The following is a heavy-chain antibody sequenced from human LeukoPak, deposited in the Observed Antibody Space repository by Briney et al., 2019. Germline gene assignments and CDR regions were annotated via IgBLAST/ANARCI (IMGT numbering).Heavy chain of an antibody. D-gene: IGHD1-1*01. V-gene: IGHV4-59*01. CDR1: DDSITMYY. CDR2: VDHTGST. Sequence: SETLSLTCSVSDDSITMYYWTWIRQPPGKGLEWIGYVDHTGSTNFNPSLNGRVSISRDTTKNLFSLRLRSVTAADTAVYCARGRVSSSTWYSTYYYYFYMDVWGKGTTVTVPS. CDR3: ARGRVSSSTWYSTYYYYFYMDV. J-gene: IGHJ6*03.